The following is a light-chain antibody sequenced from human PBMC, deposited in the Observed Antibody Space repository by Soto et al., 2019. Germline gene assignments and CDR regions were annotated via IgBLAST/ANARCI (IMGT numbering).Light chain of an antibody. J-gene: IGKJ1*01. Sequence: EIVMTQSPATLSVSPGGRATLSCRASQSISDTLAWYQQKPGQAPRLLIYGASKRATGFPARFSGSGSGTDFTLTISSLHSEEFAVYYCQQYNNWPWTVGQGTKVDIK. CDR2: GAS. V-gene: IGKV3-15*01. CDR3: QQYNNWPWT. CDR1: QSISDT.